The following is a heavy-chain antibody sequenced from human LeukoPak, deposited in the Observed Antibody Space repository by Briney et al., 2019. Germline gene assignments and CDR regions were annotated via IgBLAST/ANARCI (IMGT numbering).Heavy chain of an antibody. V-gene: IGHV1-2*02. CDR1: GYTFTGYY. J-gene: IGHJ4*02. CDR2: INPNSGGT. CDR3: ARIKEGGYYYFGY. D-gene: IGHD3-10*01. Sequence: ASVKVSCKASGYTFTGYYMYWVRQAPGQGLEWMGWINPNSGGTNYAQKFQGRVTMTRDTSISTAYMELSRLRSDDTAVYYCARIKEGGYYYFGYWGQGTLVTVSS.